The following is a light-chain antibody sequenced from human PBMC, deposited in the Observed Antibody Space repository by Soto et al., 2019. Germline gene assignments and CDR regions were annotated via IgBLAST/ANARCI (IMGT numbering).Light chain of an antibody. V-gene: IGKV1-6*01. Sequence: AIQMTQSPSSLSASVGDRVTITCLASQHIRNDLAWYQQKPGKPPKVLIYGASTLQSGVPSRFGGSRSGTDFTLTITSLQPEDFAAYYCLQDYTYPFTFGQGTKVDI. CDR1: QHIRND. J-gene: IGKJ2*01. CDR3: LQDYTYPFT. CDR2: GAS.